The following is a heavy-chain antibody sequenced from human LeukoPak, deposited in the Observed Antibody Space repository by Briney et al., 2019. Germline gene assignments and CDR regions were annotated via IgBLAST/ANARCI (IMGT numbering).Heavy chain of an antibody. V-gene: IGHV1-2*02. CDR1: GYTFTDYY. J-gene: IGHJ3*01. CDR2: INPNNGGT. CDR3: ARKESNDAFDV. Sequence: ASVKVSCKASGYTFTDYYFHWVRQAPGQGLEWLGWINPNNGGTNYAQKFQGRVTMTRDTSISTVNMELSRLRSDDMAIYYCARKESNDAFDVWGQGTMVTVSS.